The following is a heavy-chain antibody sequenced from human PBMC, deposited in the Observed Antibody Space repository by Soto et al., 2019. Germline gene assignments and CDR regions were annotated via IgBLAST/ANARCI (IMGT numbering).Heavy chain of an antibody. J-gene: IGHJ5*02. Sequence: QVQLVQSGAEVKKPGASVKVSCKASGYTFTSYGISWVRQAPGQGLEWMGWISAYNGNTNYAQKLQGRVTMTTDTPRSTADRELRTLRSDDTAVYYCARSFVVRGIQGGWFDPWGKGTLVTVSS. V-gene: IGHV1-18*01. CDR3: ARSFVVRGIQGGWFDP. D-gene: IGHD3-10*01. CDR2: ISAYNGNT. CDR1: GYTFTSYG.